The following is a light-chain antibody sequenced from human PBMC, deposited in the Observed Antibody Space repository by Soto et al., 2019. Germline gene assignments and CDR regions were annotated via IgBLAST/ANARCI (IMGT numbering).Light chain of an antibody. J-gene: IGKJ3*01. CDR1: QSVSSY. CDR2: DAS. Sequence: EIVLTQSPGTLSLSPGERATLSCRASQSVSSYLAWYQQKPGQAPRLLIYDASNRATGIPDRFSGSGSGTDFTLTISRLEPEDFAVYYCQQYGSSPPTFGPGTKVDIK. CDR3: QQYGSSPPT. V-gene: IGKV3-20*01.